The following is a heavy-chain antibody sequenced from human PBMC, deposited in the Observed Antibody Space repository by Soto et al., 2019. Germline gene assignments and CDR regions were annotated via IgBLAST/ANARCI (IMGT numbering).Heavy chain of an antibody. CDR1: GYTFTSYA. V-gene: IGHV1-3*01. CDR2: INAGNGNT. J-gene: IGHJ4*02. CDR3: ARSEPEWNVDTAMVGFFPFDY. D-gene: IGHD5-18*01. Sequence: VSVKVSCKASGYTFTSYAMHWVRQAPGQRLEWMGWINAGNGNTKYSQKFQGRVTITRDTSASTAYMELSSLRSEDTAVYYCARSEPEWNVDTAMVGFFPFDYWGQGTLVTVSS.